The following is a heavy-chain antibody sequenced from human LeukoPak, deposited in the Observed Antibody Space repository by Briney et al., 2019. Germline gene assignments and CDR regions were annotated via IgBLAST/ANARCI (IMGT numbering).Heavy chain of an antibody. CDR2: ISYDESSK. J-gene: IGHJ4*02. Sequence: PGGSLRLSCAASGFTFSSYWMSWVRQAPGKGLEWVAVISYDESSKYYADSVKGRFTISRDNSKNTLYLQMNSLRAEDTAVYYCAKDQRYSSGWSADYWGQGTLVTVSS. D-gene: IGHD6-19*01. CDR3: AKDQRYSSGWSADY. CDR1: GFTFSSYW. V-gene: IGHV3-30*18.